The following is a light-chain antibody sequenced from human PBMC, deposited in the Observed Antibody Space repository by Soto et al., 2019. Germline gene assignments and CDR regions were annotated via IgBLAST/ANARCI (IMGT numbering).Light chain of an antibody. CDR3: NSYTSRSTLDV. CDR2: EVS. J-gene: IGLJ1*01. V-gene: IGLV2-14*01. CDR1: SSDVGGFKF. Sequence: QSALTQPASVSGFPGQSITISCTGTSSDVGGFKFVSRYQQHPGKAPKLMIYEVSYRPSGVSNRFSGSKSGNTASLTISGLQAEDEADYYCNSYTSRSTLDVFGTGTKVTVL.